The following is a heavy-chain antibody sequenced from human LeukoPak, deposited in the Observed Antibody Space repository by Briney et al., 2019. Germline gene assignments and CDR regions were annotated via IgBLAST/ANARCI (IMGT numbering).Heavy chain of an antibody. V-gene: IGHV4-59*08. D-gene: IGHD3-10*01. Sequence: SETLSLTCTVSGGSISSYYWSWIRQPPGKGLEWIGYIYYSGSTNYNPSLKSRVTISVDTSKNQFSLKLSSVTAADTAVYYCARSGHGYGSGVDYWGQGTLVTVSS. CDR1: GGSISSYY. J-gene: IGHJ4*02. CDR2: IYYSGST. CDR3: ARSGHGYGSGVDY.